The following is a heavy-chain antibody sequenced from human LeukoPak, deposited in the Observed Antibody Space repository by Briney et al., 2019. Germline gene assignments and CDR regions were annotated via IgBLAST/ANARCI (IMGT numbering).Heavy chain of an antibody. CDR3: ARDTPSENYYYYYYYMDV. Sequence: SQTLSLTCVISGDSVFSNTVAWNWIRQSPSRGLEWLGRTYYRSKWYYDYALSMKSRLTIKPDTSRNQFSLQLNSLTPEDTAIYYCARDTPSENYYYYYYYMDVWGKGTTVSVSS. CDR1: GDSVFSNTVA. J-gene: IGHJ6*03. CDR2: TYYRSKWYY. D-gene: IGHD1-26*01. V-gene: IGHV6-1*01.